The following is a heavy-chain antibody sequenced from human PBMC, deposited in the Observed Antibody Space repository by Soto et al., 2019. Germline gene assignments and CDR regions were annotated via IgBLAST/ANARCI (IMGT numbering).Heavy chain of an antibody. CDR2: INAGNGNT. CDR3: ARAPSASTVTKKYYLDY. D-gene: IGHD4-17*01. J-gene: IGHJ4*02. Sequence: ASVKVSCKASGYTFTSYAMHWVRQAPGRRLEWMGWINAGNGNTKYSQKFQGRVTITRDTSASTAYMELSSLRSEDTAVYYCARAPSASTVTKKYYLDYWGQGTLVTVSS. CDR1: GYTFTSYA. V-gene: IGHV1-3*01.